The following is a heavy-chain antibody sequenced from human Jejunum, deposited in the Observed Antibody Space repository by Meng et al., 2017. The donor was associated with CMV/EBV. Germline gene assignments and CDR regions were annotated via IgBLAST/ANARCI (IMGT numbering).Heavy chain of an antibody. CDR3: ARNGFYSLDF. J-gene: IGHJ4*02. V-gene: IGHV4-4*02. D-gene: IGHD3-22*01. CDR1: GDSMSSSNW. CDR2: IYHGGSA. Sequence: LPCAVAGDSMSSSNWWSWVRQPPGKGLEWIGEIYHGGSATYNPSLKSRVTISVDKSKNQLSLKLSSVTAADTAVYYCARNGFYSLDFWGQGTLVTVSS.